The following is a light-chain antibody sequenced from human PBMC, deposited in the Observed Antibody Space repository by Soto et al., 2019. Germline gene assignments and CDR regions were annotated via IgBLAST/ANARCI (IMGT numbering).Light chain of an antibody. J-gene: IGLJ2*01. CDR1: SSNIGAGYG. CDR3: QSYDTRLSGPVV. Sequence: QSVLTQPPSVSGAPGQRVTISRTGSSSNIGAGYGVHWYQRLPGAAPKLLIYGNKNRPSGVPDRFSGSKSGTSASLVITDLQTEDEADYYCQSYDTRLSGPVVFGGGTKLTVL. CDR2: GNK. V-gene: IGLV1-40*01.